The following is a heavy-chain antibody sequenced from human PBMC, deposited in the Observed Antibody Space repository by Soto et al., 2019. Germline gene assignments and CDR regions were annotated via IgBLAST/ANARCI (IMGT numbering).Heavy chain of an antibody. J-gene: IGHJ6*02. CDR3: ARGGPSGPYSSSRLYYYYYYGMDV. Sequence: SETLSLTCTVSGGSISSYYWSWIRQPPGKGLEWIGYIYYSGSTNYNPSLKSRVTISVDTSKNQFSLKLSSVTAADTAVYYCARGGPSGPYSSSRLYYYYYYGMDVWGQGTTVTVSS. CDR1: GGSISSYY. V-gene: IGHV4-59*01. CDR2: IYYSGST. D-gene: IGHD6-13*01.